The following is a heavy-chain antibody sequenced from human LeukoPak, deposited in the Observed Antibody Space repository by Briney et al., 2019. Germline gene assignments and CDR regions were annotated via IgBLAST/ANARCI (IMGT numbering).Heavy chain of an antibody. CDR2: ISSSGSTI. V-gene: IGHV3-11*01. J-gene: IGHJ3*02. CDR3: ARTASRYYYDSGGYQGGDAFDI. Sequence: PGGSLRLSCAASGLTFSDYYMSWIRQAPGKGLEWVSYISSSGSTIYYADSVKGRFTISRDNAKNSLYLQMNSLRAEDTAVYYCARTASRYYYDSGGYQGGDAFDIWGQGTMVTVSS. CDR1: GLTFSDYY. D-gene: IGHD3-22*01.